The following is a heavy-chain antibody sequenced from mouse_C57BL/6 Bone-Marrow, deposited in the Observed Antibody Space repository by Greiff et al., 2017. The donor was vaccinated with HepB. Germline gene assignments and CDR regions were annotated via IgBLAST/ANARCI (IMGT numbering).Heavy chain of an antibody. CDR2: ISSGGSYT. CDR1: GFTFSSYG. J-gene: IGHJ1*03. D-gene: IGHD1-1*01. Sequence: EVKLVESGGDLVKPGGSLKLSCAASGFTFSSYGMSWVRQTPDKRLEWVATISSGGSYTYYPDSVKGRVTISRDNAKNTLYLQMSSLKSEDTAMYYCARRGGSSYWYFDVWRTGTTVPVSS. CDR3: ARRGGSSYWYFDV. V-gene: IGHV5-6*02.